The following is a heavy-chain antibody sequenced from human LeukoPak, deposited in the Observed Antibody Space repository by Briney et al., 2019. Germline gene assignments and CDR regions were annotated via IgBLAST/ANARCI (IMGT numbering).Heavy chain of an antibody. J-gene: IGHJ3*02. D-gene: IGHD3-22*01. Sequence: GGSLRLSCAASGFTFSSYAMHWVRQAPGKGLEWVAVISYDGSNKYYADSVKGRFTISRDNSKNTLYLQMNSLRAEDTAVYYCARDYYDSCGYSHDAFDIWGQGTMVTVSS. CDR1: GFTFSSYA. V-gene: IGHV3-30-3*01. CDR3: ARDYYDSCGYSHDAFDI. CDR2: ISYDGSNK.